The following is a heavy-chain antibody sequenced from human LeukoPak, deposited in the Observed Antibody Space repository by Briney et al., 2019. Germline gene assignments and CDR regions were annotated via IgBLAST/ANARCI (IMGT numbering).Heavy chain of an antibody. V-gene: IGHV4-4*02. J-gene: IGHJ3*02. D-gene: IGHD3-16*02. CDR2: IYHSGST. Sequence: PSGTLSLTCAVSGGSISSSNWWSWVRQPPGKGLEWIGEIYHSGSTNYNPSLKSRVTISVDTSKNQFSLKLSSVTAADTAVYYCARGLESYDYVWGSYRPDAFDIWGQGTMVTVSS. CDR3: ARGLESYDYVWGSYRPDAFDI. CDR1: GGSISSSNW.